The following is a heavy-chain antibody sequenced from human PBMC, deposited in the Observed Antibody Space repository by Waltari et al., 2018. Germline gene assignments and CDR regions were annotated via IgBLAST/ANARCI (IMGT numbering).Heavy chain of an antibody. Sequence: QVQLQQWGAGLLKPSETLSLTCAVYGGSFSGYYWSWIRQHPGKGLEWIGEINHSGSTNYNPSLKSRVTISVDTSKNQFSLKLSSVTAADTAVYYCARVPLWSYYYYYYMDVWGKGTTVTVSS. CDR2: INHSGST. V-gene: IGHV4-34*01. J-gene: IGHJ6*03. CDR3: ARVPLWSYYYYYYMDV. D-gene: IGHD2-21*01. CDR1: GGSFSGYY.